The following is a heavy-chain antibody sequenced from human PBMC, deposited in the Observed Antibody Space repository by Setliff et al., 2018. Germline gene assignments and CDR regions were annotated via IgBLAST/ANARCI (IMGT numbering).Heavy chain of an antibody. V-gene: IGHV4-39*01. CDR1: GGSISSDSYY. J-gene: IGHJ5*02. CDR3: ARHVDCSGGRCYSLSNWFDP. Sequence: SETLSLTCTVSGGSISSDSYYWGWIRQPPGKGLEWIGSIYYSGNIYYNPSLKSRVTMSVDTSRNQFSLKLRSVTAADTAIYYCARHVDCSGGRCYSLSNWFDPWGPGTQVTVSS. CDR2: IYYSGNI. D-gene: IGHD2-15*01.